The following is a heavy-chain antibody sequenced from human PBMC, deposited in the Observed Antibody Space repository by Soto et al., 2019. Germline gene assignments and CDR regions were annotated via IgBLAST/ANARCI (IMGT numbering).Heavy chain of an antibody. D-gene: IGHD6-13*01. V-gene: IGHV4-39*01. CDR3: AXXXRAAGTDWWFDP. Sequence: ETLSLTCTVSGGSISRSSFHWGWIRQPPGKGLEWIGSIYYSGSTYYSPSLKSRVTISVDTSKNQFSLKLSSVTAADTAVYYXAXXXRAAGTDWWFDPWGQGTLVT. CDR2: IYYSGST. CDR1: GGSISRSSFH. J-gene: IGHJ5*02.